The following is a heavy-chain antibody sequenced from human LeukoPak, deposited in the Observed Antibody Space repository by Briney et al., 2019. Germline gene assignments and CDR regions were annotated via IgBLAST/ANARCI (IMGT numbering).Heavy chain of an antibody. V-gene: IGHV4-34*01. CDR1: GGSFSGYY. CDR2: INHSGST. J-gene: IGHJ4*02. Sequence: PSETLSLTCAVYGGSFSGYYRSWIRQPPGKGLEWIGEINHSGSTNYNPSLKSRVTISVDTSKNQFSLKLSSVTAADTAVYYCARFYGSGSYYNEGIDYWGQGTLVTVSS. CDR3: ARFYGSGSYYNEGIDY. D-gene: IGHD3-10*01.